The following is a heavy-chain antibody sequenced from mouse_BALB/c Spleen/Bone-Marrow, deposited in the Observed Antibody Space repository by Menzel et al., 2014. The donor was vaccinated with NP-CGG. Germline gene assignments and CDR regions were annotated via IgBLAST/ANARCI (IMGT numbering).Heavy chain of an antibody. Sequence: DVHLVESGGDLVEPGGSLKLSCAASGFTFSSYGMSWVRQTPDKRLEWVATVGGGDSYTYYPDFVKGRFTISRDIAKNTLYLHMSSQKSEDTAMYYCAFITAIAYWGQGTLVTVSA. CDR3: AFITAIAY. CDR2: VGGGDSYT. V-gene: IGHV5-6*01. J-gene: IGHJ3*01. CDR1: GFTFSSYG. D-gene: IGHD1-1*01.